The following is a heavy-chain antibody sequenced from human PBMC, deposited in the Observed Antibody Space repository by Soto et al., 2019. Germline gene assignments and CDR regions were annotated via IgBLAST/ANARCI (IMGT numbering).Heavy chain of an antibody. D-gene: IGHD1-1*01. V-gene: IGHV3-15*01. CDR2: IRSNIDGGTT. Sequence: EVQLVESGGCLVKPGGSLRLSCAASGFTFSNAWMSWVRQAPGKGLEWVGRIRSNIDGGTTEYAAPVKGRFTISRDDSTNTVYLQMNSVKTEDTALYYCTSDPSYITTYTGGMDVWGQGTTVTVSS. CDR1: GFTFSNAW. CDR3: TSDPSYITTYTGGMDV. J-gene: IGHJ6*02.